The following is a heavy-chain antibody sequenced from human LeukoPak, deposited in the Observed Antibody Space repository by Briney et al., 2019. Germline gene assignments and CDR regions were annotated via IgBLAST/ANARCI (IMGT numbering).Heavy chain of an antibody. CDR3: ARILDSAWGELGY. CDR2: ISRSGSTK. Sequence: PWGPLRLSCAASGFTFSDYNMRWIRQAPGKGLEWVSSISRSGSTKYYADSVKGRFTISRDNSKDTLYLQMNSLRAEDTAVYYCARILDSAWGELGYWGQGTLVTVSS. D-gene: IGHD6-19*01. J-gene: IGHJ4*02. CDR1: GFTFSDYN. V-gene: IGHV3-11*04.